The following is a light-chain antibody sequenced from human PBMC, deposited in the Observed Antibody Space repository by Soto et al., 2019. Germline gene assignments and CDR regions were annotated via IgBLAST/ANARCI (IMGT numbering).Light chain of an antibody. CDR2: EVS. V-gene: IGLV2-14*01. CDR1: SSDIGSYNY. J-gene: IGLJ3*02. Sequence: QSVLTQPASVSGSPGQSITISCTGTSSDIGSYNYVSWYQQHPGKAPKLMIYEVSNRPSGVSNRFSGSKSGNTASLTISGLQAEDEADYYCTSYTSSSSWVFGGGTQLTL. CDR3: TSYTSSSSWV.